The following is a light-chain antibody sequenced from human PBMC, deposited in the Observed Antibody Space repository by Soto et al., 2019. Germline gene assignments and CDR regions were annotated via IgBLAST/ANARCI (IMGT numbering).Light chain of an antibody. Sequence: EIVMTQSPATLSLSPGERATLSCRASQSVSSSYLSWYQQKPGQAPRLLIYGASTRATGIPARFSGSGSGTDFTLTINRLEPEDFAVYYCQHYNSSPPITFGQGTRLEIK. V-gene: IGKV3D-7*01. CDR2: GAS. CDR1: QSVSSSY. CDR3: QHYNSSPPIT. J-gene: IGKJ5*01.